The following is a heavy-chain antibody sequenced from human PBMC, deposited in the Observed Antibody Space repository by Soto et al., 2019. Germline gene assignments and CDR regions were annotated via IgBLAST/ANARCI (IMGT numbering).Heavy chain of an antibody. J-gene: IGHJ6*02. D-gene: IGHD2-2*01. Sequence: VASVKVSCKASGGTFSSYAISWVRQAPGQGLEWMGGIIPIFGTANYAQKFQGRVTITADESTSTAYMELSSLRSEDTAVYSCASARYCISTSCYASYYYGMDVWGLGTTVTVSS. V-gene: IGHV1-69*13. CDR3: ASARYCISTSCYASYYYGMDV. CDR2: IIPIFGTA. CDR1: GGTFSSYA.